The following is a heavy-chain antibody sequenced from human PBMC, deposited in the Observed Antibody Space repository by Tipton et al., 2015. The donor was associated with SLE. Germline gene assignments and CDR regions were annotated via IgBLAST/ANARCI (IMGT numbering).Heavy chain of an antibody. J-gene: IGHJ5*02. CDR2: INHGGST. D-gene: IGHD4-23*01. CDR3: ARGEDDYGGKGGWIDP. V-gene: IGHV4-34*01. CDR1: GGSFSDYY. Sequence: LRLSCAVYGGSFSDYYWNWIRQPSGRGLEWIGEINHGGSTNYNPSFASRVTISIDTSKNQFSLKVTSVTAADMAVYYCARGEDDYGGKGGWIDPWGQGSLVTVSS.